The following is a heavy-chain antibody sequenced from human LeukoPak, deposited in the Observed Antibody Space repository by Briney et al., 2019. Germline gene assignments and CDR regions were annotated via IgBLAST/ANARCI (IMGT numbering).Heavy chain of an antibody. V-gene: IGHV3-48*01. Sequence: PGGSLRLSCAASGFTFSSYSMNWVRQSPGKGLEWVSYITSSSSPIYYADSVKGRFTISRDNGKNSLYLQMNSLRAEDTAVYYCTRDNRGYDYWGQGTLVTVSS. J-gene: IGHJ4*02. CDR1: GFTFSSYS. CDR3: TRDNRGYDY. CDR2: ITSSSSPI. D-gene: IGHD5-12*01.